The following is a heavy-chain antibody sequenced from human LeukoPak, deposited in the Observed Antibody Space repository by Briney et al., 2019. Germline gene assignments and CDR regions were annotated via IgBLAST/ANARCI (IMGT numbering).Heavy chain of an antibody. CDR2: IIPIFGTA. Sequence: VASVKVSCKASGGTFSSYAISWVRQAPGQGLEWMGGIIPIFGTANYAQKFQGRVTITADESTSTAYMELSSLRSDDTAVYYCATEDFDGIVGPIDSFDVWGQGTMVTVSP. CDR3: ATEDFDGIVGPIDSFDV. CDR1: GGTFSSYA. J-gene: IGHJ3*01. D-gene: IGHD1-26*01. V-gene: IGHV1-69*01.